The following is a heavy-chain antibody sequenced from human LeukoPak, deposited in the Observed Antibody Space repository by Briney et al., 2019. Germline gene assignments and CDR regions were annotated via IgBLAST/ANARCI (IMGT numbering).Heavy chain of an antibody. Sequence: SETLSLTCTVSGGSISSSSYYWSWIRQPAGKGLEWIGRIYTSGSTNYNPSLKSRVTMSVDTSKNQFSLKLSSVTAADTAVYYCARDRVYYYDSSGYPLTPYYFDYWGQGTLVTVSS. D-gene: IGHD3-22*01. CDR1: GGSISSSSYY. CDR3: ARDRVYYYDSSGYPLTPYYFDY. J-gene: IGHJ4*02. CDR2: IYTSGST. V-gene: IGHV4-61*02.